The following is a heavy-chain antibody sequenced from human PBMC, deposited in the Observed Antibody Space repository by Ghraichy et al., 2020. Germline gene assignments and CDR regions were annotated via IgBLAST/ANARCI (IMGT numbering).Heavy chain of an antibody. D-gene: IGHD6-19*01. CDR2: IRSKANSYAT. V-gene: IGHV3-73*01. CDR3: TRHRYSSGWYLYGMDV. J-gene: IGHJ6*02. CDR1: GFTFSGSA. Sequence: GGSLRLSCAASGFTFSGSAMHWVRQASGKGLEWVGRIRSKANSYATAYAASVKGRFTISRDDSKNTAYLQMNSLKTEDTAVYYCTRHRYSSGWYLYGMDVWGQGTTVTVSS.